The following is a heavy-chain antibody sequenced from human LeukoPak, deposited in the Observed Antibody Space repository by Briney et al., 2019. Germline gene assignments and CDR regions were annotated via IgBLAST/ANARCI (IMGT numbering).Heavy chain of an antibody. J-gene: IGHJ4*02. CDR2: IYSGGST. CDR3: AREVSGIVLMVYAMGGFDY. V-gene: IGHV3-53*05. D-gene: IGHD2-8*01. Sequence: GGSLRLSCAASGFTVSSNYIWVRQAPGKGLEWVSVIYSGGSTYYADSVKGRFTISRDNSKNTLYLQMNSLRAEDTAVYYCAREVSGIVLMVYAMGGFDYWGQGTLVTVSS. CDR1: GFTVSSNY.